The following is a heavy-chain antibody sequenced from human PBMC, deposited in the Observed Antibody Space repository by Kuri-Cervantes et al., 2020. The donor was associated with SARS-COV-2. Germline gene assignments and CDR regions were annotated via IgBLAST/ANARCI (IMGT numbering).Heavy chain of an antibody. J-gene: IGHJ4*02. V-gene: IGHV1-8*02. D-gene: IGHD3-3*01. CDR1: GYTFTSYD. CDR2: MNPNSGNT. CDR3: ARVRQNDFQAFDY. Sequence: ASVKVSCKASGYTFTSYDINWVRQATGQGLEWMGWMNPNSGNTGYAQKFQGRVTMTRGTSITTAYMELSRLRFDDTAVYYCARVRQNDFQAFDYWGQGTLVTVSS.